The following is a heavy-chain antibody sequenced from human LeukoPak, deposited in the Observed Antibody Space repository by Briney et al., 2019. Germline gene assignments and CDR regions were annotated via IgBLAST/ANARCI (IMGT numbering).Heavy chain of an antibody. CDR2: ISGSGGST. CDR3: AKVAMARGVTLVSTYYFDY. V-gene: IGHV3-23*01. J-gene: IGHJ4*02. D-gene: IGHD3-10*01. CDR1: GFTFSSYG. Sequence: GGSLRLSCAASGFTFSSYGMSWVRQAPGKGLEWVSAISGSGGSTYYADSVKGRFTISRDNSKNTLYLQMNSLRAEDTAVYYCAKVAMARGVTLVSTYYFDYWGQGTLVTVSS.